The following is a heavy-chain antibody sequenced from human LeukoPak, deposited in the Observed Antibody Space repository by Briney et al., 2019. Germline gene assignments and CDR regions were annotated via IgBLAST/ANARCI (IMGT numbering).Heavy chain of an antibody. Sequence: PSETLSLTCTVSGGSISSYYWSWIRQHPGKGLEWIGYIYYSGSTNYNPSLKSRVTISVDTSKNQFSLKLNSVTAADTAVYYCARDSAAGTGGFDYWGQGTLVTVSS. CDR2: IYYSGST. V-gene: IGHV4-59*01. CDR1: GGSISSYY. J-gene: IGHJ4*02. D-gene: IGHD6-13*01. CDR3: ARDSAAGTGGFDY.